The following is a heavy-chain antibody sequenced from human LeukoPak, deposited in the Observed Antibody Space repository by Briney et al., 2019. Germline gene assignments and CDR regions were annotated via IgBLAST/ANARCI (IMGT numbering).Heavy chain of an antibody. V-gene: IGHV1-2*02. Sequence: ASVKVSCKASGYTFTGYYMHWVRQAPGQGLEWMGWINPNSGGTNYAQKFQGRVTMTRDTSISTAYMELSRLRSDDTAVYYCARSRTGSGFLFDYWGQGTLVTVSS. D-gene: IGHD3-10*01. CDR2: INPNSGGT. CDR3: ARSRTGSGFLFDY. J-gene: IGHJ4*02. CDR1: GYTFTGYY.